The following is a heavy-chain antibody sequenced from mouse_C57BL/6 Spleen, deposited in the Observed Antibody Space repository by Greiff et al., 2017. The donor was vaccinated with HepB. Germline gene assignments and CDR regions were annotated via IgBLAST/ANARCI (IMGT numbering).Heavy chain of an antibody. D-gene: IGHD2-4*01. V-gene: IGHV5-17*01. Sequence: EVMLVESGGGLVKPGGSLKLSCAASGFTFSDYGMHWVRQAPEKGLEWVAYIRSGSSTIYYADTVKGRFTISRENDKNTLFLQKTSLRSEDPAMYYCARKDDYDGGYFDVWGTGTTVTVSS. CDR2: IRSGSSTI. CDR1: GFTFSDYG. J-gene: IGHJ1*03. CDR3: ARKDDYDGGYFDV.